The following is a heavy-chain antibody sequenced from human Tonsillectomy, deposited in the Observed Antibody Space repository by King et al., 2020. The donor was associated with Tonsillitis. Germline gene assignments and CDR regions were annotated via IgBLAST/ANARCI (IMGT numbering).Heavy chain of an antibody. D-gene: IGHD2-15*01. V-gene: IGHV3-21*01. J-gene: IGHJ5*02. CDR2: ISGSSSYI. Sequence: VQLVESGGGLVKPGGSLRLSCAASGFTFSTYTMNWVRQAPGKGLEWVSSISGSSSYISYADSVKGRFTISRDNAENSLYLQMNSLRVEDTALYYCARERGDCAGGSCCYNWCDPWGQGTRVTVSS. CDR3: ARERGDCAGGSCCYNWCDP. CDR1: GFTFSTYT.